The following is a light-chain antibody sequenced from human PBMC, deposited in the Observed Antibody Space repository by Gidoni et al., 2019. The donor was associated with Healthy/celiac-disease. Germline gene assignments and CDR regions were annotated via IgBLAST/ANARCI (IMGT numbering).Light chain of an antibody. V-gene: IGKV1-9*01. J-gene: IGKJ3*01. Sequence: DIQLTQSPSFLSASVGDRVTITCRASQGISSYLAWYQQKPGKAPKLLIYAASTLQSGVPSRFSGSGSGTEFTLTISSLQPEDFATYYCQQLNSFLFTFGPXTKVDIK. CDR1: QGISSY. CDR3: QQLNSFLFT. CDR2: AAS.